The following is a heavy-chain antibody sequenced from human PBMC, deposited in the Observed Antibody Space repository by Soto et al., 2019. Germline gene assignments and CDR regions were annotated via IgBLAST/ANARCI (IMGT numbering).Heavy chain of an antibody. CDR1: GYTFTSYA. CDR3: TTGLSNGYYNFDY. D-gene: IGHD3-22*01. V-gene: IGHV1-3*01. CDR2: INAGNGNT. Sequence: ASVKVTCKASGYTFTSYAMHWVRQAPGQRLEWMGWINAGNGNTKYSQKFQGRVTITRDTSASTAYMELNSLETEDTAVYYCTTGLSNGYYNFDYWGQGTLVTVSS. J-gene: IGHJ4*02.